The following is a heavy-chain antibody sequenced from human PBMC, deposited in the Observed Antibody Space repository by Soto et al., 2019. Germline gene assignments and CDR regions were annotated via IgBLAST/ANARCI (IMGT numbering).Heavy chain of an antibody. CDR1: GGSISSYY. CDR3: ASGVIAAAGIPY. J-gene: IGHJ4*02. V-gene: IGHV4-59*08. CDR2: IYYSGST. D-gene: IGHD6-13*01. Sequence: SETLSLTCTVSGGSISSYYWSWIRQPPGKGLEWIGYIYYSGSTNYNPSLKSRVTISVDTSKNQFSLKLSSVTAADTAVYYCASGVIAAAGIPYWGQGTLVTVSS.